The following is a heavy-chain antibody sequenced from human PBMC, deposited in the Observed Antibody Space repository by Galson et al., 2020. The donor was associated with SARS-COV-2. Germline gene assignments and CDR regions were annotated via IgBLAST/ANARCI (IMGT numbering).Heavy chain of an antibody. Sequence: GESLKISCAASGFTFSSYSMNWVRQAPGKGLEWVSYLSSSSSTIYYADSVKGRFTISRDNAKNSLYLQMNSLRAEDTAVYYCAREVNERWFDPWGQGTLVTVSS. J-gene: IGHJ5*02. CDR2: LSSSSSTI. CDR3: AREVNERWFDP. D-gene: IGHD1-1*01. CDR1: GFTFSSYS. V-gene: IGHV3-48*01.